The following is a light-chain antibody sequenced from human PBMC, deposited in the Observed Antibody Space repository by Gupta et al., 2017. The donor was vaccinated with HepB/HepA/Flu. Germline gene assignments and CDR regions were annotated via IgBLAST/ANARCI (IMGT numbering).Light chain of an antibody. V-gene: IGKV1-9*01. CDR2: AAF. CDR1: QGINNY. J-gene: IGKJ5*01. CDR3: QQSEAYPVT. Sequence: DIQLTQSPSFLSASVGDRVTISCRASQGINNYLAWYQQKPGKAPKPLIYAAFTLQSGVPSRFSGSASGTEFTLTISSLQPEDFATYYCQQSEAYPVTFGQGTRLDLK.